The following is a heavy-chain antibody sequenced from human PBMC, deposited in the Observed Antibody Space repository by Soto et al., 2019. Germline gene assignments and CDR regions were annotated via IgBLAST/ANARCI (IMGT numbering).Heavy chain of an antibody. CDR2: ILYDGSKQ. CDR1: GFSFSDYG. CDR3: AKGRRWVQFDTSGYYFPFDY. J-gene: IGHJ4*02. D-gene: IGHD3-22*01. Sequence: QVQLVESGGGVVQPGRSLRLSCAASGFSFSDYGMHWVRQAPGKGLEWVAVILYDGSKQYYADSVKGRFVISRDNSKNTLYLRMNSLRVEDTAVYYCAKGRRWVQFDTSGYYFPFDYWGQGTPVTVSS. V-gene: IGHV3-30*18.